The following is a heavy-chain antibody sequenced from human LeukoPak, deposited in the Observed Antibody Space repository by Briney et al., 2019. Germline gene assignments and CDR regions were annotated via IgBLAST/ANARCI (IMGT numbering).Heavy chain of an antibody. D-gene: IGHD6-13*01. J-gene: IGHJ4*02. Sequence: PGGSLRLSCAASGFTFSSYAMSWVRQAPGKGLECVSSISGNSGRTYYADSVKGRFSISRDNSNNTLYLQMNSLRAEDAAVYYCAKSTSSWERVDYWGQGTLVTVSS. CDR3: AKSTSSWERVDY. V-gene: IGHV3-23*01. CDR1: GFTFSSYA. CDR2: ISGNSGRT.